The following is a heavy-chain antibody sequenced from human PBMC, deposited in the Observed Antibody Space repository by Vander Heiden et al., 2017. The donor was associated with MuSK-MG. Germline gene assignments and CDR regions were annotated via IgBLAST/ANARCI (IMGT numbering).Heavy chain of an antibody. V-gene: IGHV3-23*01. D-gene: IGHD3-22*01. J-gene: IGHJ4*02. CDR3: AKGGITMIVVVIAYFDY. CDR1: GFTFSSYA. CDR2: ISGSGGST. Sequence: EVQLLESGGGLVQPGGSLRLSCAASGFTFSSYAMSWVRQAPGKGREWVSAISGSGGSTYYADSVKGRFTISRDNSKNTLYLQMNSLRAEDTAVYYCAKGGITMIVVVIAYFDYWGQGTLVTVSS.